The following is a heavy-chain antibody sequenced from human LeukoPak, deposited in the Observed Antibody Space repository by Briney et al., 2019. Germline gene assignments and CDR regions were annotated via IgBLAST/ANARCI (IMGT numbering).Heavy chain of an antibody. V-gene: IGHV1-18*04. CDR2: ISAYNGNT. CDR1: GYTFTGYY. Sequence: ASVKVSCKASGYTFTGYYMHWVRQAPGQGLEWMGWISAYNGNTNYAQKLQGRVTMTTDTSTSTAYMELRSLRSDDTAVYYCARGTGTTSMTGYFDYWGQGTLVTVSS. J-gene: IGHJ4*02. CDR3: ARGTGTTSMTGYFDY. D-gene: IGHD1-1*01.